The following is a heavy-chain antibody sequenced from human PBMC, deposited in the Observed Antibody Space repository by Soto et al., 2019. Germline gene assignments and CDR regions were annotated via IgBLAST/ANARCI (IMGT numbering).Heavy chain of an antibody. CDR3: AKGGPTFLNWFGP. V-gene: IGHV4-39*07. D-gene: IGHD5-12*01. Sequence: SETLSLSCTVCGSSISSSGYYGGWIRQPPGRGLEWIGSLYYNVGTYYNPSLKSRVTISADTSANQFSLMVNSVTADDTAAYYCAKGGPTFLNWFGPWGQGALVTVSS. CDR2: LYYNVGT. CDR1: GSSISSSGYY. J-gene: IGHJ5*02.